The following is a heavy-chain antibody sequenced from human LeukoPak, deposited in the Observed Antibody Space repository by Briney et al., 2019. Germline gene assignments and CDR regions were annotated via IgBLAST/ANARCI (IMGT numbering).Heavy chain of an antibody. Sequence: PSETLSLTCAVYGGSFSGYYWSWLRQPPGKGLEWIGEINHSGSTNYNPSLKSRVTISVDTSKNQFSLKLSSVTAADTAVYYCARDRDTYYDIVTGYLRNWFDPWGQGTLVTVSS. CDR1: GGSFSGYY. V-gene: IGHV4-34*01. CDR3: ARDRDTYYDIVTGYLRNWFDP. CDR2: INHSGST. J-gene: IGHJ5*02. D-gene: IGHD3-9*01.